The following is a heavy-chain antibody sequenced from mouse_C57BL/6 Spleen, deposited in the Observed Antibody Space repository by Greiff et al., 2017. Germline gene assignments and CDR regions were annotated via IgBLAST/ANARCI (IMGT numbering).Heavy chain of an antibody. J-gene: IGHJ4*01. CDR1: GYTFTSYW. V-gene: IGHV1-52*01. Sequence: QVQLQQPGAELVRPGSSVKLSCKASGYTFTSYWMHWVKQRPIPGLEWIGNIDPSDSATHYNQKFKDKATLTVDKSSSTAYLQLSSLTSEDSAVYYCARVYYDSLYAMDYWGQGTSVTVSS. CDR3: ARVYYDSLYAMDY. D-gene: IGHD2-4*01. CDR2: IDPSDSAT.